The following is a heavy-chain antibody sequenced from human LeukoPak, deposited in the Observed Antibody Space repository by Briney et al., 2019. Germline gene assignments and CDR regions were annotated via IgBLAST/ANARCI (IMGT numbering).Heavy chain of an antibody. J-gene: IGHJ4*02. CDR2: INPNSGGT. V-gene: IGHV1-2*02. D-gene: IGHD3-10*01. CDR1: GYTFTGYY. CDR3: ARDQAIGVFDY. Sequence: GASVKVSCKASGYTFTGYYIHWVRQAPGQGLEWMGWINPNSGGTKYAQKFQGRVTMTRDTSISTAYMELSGLRSDDTALYYCARDQAIGVFDYWGQGTLVTVSA.